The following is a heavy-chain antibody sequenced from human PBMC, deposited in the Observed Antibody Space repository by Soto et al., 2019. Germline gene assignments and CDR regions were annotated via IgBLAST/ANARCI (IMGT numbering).Heavy chain of an antibody. J-gene: IGHJ4*02. V-gene: IGHV4-39*01. CDR1: GGSISSSTYC. CDR3: ARHAPYCSGGSCSRFDY. Sequence: SETLSLTCTVSGGSISSSTYCWGWIRQPPGKGLEWIGSIYYSGSTYHNPSLKSRVTISVDTSKNQFSLKLSSVTATDTAVYYRARHAPYCSGGSCSRFDYWGQGTLVTVSS. D-gene: IGHD2-15*01. CDR2: IYYSGST.